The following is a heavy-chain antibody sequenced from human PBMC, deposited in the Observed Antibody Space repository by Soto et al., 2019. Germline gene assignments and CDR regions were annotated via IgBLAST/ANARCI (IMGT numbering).Heavy chain of an antibody. D-gene: IGHD3-10*01. CDR2: ISWNSGSI. V-gene: IGHV3-9*01. CDR1: GFTFDDYA. CDR3: ANGIRRRPDWYFDL. J-gene: IGHJ2*01. Sequence: EVQLVESGGGLVQPGRSLRLSCAASGFTFDDYAMHWVRQAPGKGLEWVSGISWNSGSIGYADSVKGRFTISRDNAKNSLYLQMNSLRAEDTALYYCANGIRRRPDWYFDLWGRGTLVTVSS.